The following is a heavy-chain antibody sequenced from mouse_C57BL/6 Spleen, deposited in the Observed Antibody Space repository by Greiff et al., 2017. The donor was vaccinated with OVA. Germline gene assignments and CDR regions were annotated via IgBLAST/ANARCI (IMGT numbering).Heavy chain of an antibody. CDR3: ARSSLYGSSPFDY. CDR1: GYTFTDYN. CDR2: INPNNGGT. V-gene: IGHV1-18*01. Sequence: VQLQQSGPELVKPGASVKIPCKASGYTFTDYNMDWVKQSHGKSLEWIGDINPNNGGTIYNQKFKGKATLTVDKSSSTAYMELRSLTSEDTAVYYCARSSLYGSSPFDYWGQGTTLTVSS. J-gene: IGHJ2*01. D-gene: IGHD1-1*01.